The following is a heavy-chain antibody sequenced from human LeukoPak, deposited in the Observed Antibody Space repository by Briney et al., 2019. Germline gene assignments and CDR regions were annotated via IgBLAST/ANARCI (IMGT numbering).Heavy chain of an antibody. CDR1: GYTFTSYG. Sequence: GASVKVSCKASGYTFTSYGISWVRQAPGQGLEWMGIINPSGGSTSYAQKFQGRVTMTRDMSTSTVYMELSSLRSEDTAVYYCARLYYYDSSGYLRGYYFDYWGQGTLVTVSS. J-gene: IGHJ4*02. CDR3: ARLYYYDSSGYLRGYYFDY. D-gene: IGHD3-22*01. V-gene: IGHV1-46*01. CDR2: INPSGGST.